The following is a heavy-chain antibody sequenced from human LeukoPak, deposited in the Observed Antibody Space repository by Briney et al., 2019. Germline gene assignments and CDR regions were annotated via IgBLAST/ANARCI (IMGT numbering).Heavy chain of an antibody. V-gene: IGHV3-21*01. CDR2: ISISSSYI. CDR1: GFTFSRYS. Sequence: PGGSLRLSCAASGFTFSRYSMNWVRQAPGKGLEWVSSISISSSYIYYADSVKGRFTMSRDNAKNSLYLQMNSLRAEDTAVYYCAKSSELDYWGQGTLVTVSS. J-gene: IGHJ4*02. CDR3: AKSSELDY. D-gene: IGHD1-7*01.